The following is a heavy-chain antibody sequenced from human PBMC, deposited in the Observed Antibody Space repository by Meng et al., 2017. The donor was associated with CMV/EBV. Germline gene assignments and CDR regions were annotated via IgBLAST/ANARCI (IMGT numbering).Heavy chain of an antibody. J-gene: IGHJ5*02. CDR2: INSDGSST. CDR3: ASGTLRLGFDP. D-gene: IGHD1-26*01. V-gene: IGHV3-74*01. Sequence: CADSGFNFSSYWMHWVRQAPGKGLVWVSRINSDGSSTSYADSVKGRFTISRDNAKNTLYLKMNSLRAEDTAVYYCASGTLRLGFDPWGQGTLVTVSS. CDR1: GFNFSSYW.